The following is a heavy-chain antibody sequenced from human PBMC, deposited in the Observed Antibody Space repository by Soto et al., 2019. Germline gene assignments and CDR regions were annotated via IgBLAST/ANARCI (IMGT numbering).Heavy chain of an antibody. CDR1: GFTFSSYW. CDR3: ARGRVCFGELPIDY. J-gene: IGHJ4*02. CDR2: IKQDGSEK. V-gene: IGHV3-7*03. Sequence: LSCAASGFTFSSYWMSWVRQAPGKGLEWVANIKQDGSEKYYVDSVKGRFTISRDNAKNSLYLQMNSLRAEDTAVYYCARGRVCFGELPIDYWGQGTLVTVST. D-gene: IGHD3-10*01.